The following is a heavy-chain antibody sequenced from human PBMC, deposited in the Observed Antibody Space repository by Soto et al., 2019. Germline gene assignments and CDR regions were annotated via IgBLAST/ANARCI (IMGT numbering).Heavy chain of an antibody. CDR1: GDSVSSNSAA. Sequence: SQTLSLTCAISGDSVSSNSAAWNWIRQSPSRGLEWLGRTYYRSKWYNDYAVSVKSRITINPDTSKNQFSLQLNSVTPEDTAVYYCARDRAFGNAAMYYFDYWGQGTLVTVSS. V-gene: IGHV6-1*01. J-gene: IGHJ4*02. CDR3: ARDRAFGNAAMYYFDY. D-gene: IGHD2-2*01. CDR2: TYYRSKWYN.